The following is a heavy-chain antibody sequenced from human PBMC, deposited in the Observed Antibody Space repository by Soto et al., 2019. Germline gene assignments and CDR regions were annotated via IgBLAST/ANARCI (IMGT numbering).Heavy chain of an antibody. CDR1: GGSISSGGYS. V-gene: IGHV4-30-2*01. CDR3: ARGGSSGWSYYFDY. Sequence: SETLSLTCAVSGGSISSGGYSWSWIRQPPGKGLEWIGYIYHSGSTYYNPSLKSRVTISVDRSKNQFSLKLSSVTAADTAVYYCARGGSSGWSYYFDYWGQGTLVTVS. J-gene: IGHJ4*02. D-gene: IGHD6-19*01. CDR2: IYHSGST.